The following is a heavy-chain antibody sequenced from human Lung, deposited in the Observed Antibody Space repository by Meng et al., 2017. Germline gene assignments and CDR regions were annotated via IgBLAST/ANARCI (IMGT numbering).Heavy chain of an antibody. Sequence: EGSLVESGGGFVKPGGSLRLSCAASGFTFSNAWMTRVRQAPGKGLEWVSTISSTGDSTFYPDSVKGRFIVSRDNSKNTLYLQMNSLRAEDTAIYYCAKEAAMASWGQGTLVTVSS. CDR1: GFTFSNAW. CDR2: ISSTGDST. D-gene: IGHD5-18*01. J-gene: IGHJ5*02. V-gene: IGHV3-23*04. CDR3: AKEAAMAS.